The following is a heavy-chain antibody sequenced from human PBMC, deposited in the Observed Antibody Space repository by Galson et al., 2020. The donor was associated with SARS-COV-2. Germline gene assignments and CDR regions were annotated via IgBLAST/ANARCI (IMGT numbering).Heavy chain of an antibody. J-gene: IGHJ2*01. Sequence: GGSLRLSCAVSGFTLSGYWMSWVRQAPGKGLEWVANIRQHETEQYYVHSVKGRFSVSRDNARNSVYVQMNSLRVEDTAVYYCARAHLVVPGARRSEGYCDLCGRGTLGTVSS. CDR1: GFTLSGYW. CDR3: ARAHLVVPGARRSEGYCDL. CDR2: IRQHETEQ. D-gene: IGHD2-15*01. V-gene: IGHV3-7*01.